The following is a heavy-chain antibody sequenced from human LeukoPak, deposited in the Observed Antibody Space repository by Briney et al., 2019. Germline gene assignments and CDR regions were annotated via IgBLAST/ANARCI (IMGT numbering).Heavy chain of an antibody. CDR1: GFTFDDYG. V-gene: IGHV3-20*04. J-gene: IGHJ4*02. CDR3: ARGGRCSGDNCYATLYDY. Sequence: GGSLRLSCAASGFTFDDYGMSWVRQVPGKGLEWVSGINWNGGSTGNADSVKGRFTISRDNAKNSLYLQMNGLRPEDTAIYYCARGGRCSGDNCYATLYDYWGQGTVVTVSS. CDR2: INWNGGST. D-gene: IGHD2-15*01.